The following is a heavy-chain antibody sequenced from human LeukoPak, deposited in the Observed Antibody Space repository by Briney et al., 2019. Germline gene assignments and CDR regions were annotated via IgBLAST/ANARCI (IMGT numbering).Heavy chain of an antibody. Sequence: ASVKVSCKASGYTFTSYDINWVRQATGQGLEWMGWMNPNRGNTGYAQKFQGRVTMTRNTSISTAYMELSSLRSEDTAVYYCARTVTTYYDILTGYYPYYYYMDVWGKGTTVTVSS. D-gene: IGHD3-9*01. CDR2: MNPNRGNT. CDR3: ARTVTTYYDILTGYYPYYYYMDV. V-gene: IGHV1-8*01. CDR1: GYTFTSYD. J-gene: IGHJ6*03.